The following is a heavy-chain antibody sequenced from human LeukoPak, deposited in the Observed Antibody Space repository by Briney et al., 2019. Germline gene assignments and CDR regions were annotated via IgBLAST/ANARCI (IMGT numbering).Heavy chain of an antibody. Sequence: SVKVSCKASGYTFTGYYMHWVRQAPGQGLEWMGGIIPIFATANYAQKFQGRVTITADESTSTAYMELSSLRSEDTAVYYCARGTDCSSTSCYSGLPDYNYYMDVWGKGTTVTISS. J-gene: IGHJ6*03. V-gene: IGHV1-69*13. CDR1: GYTFTGYY. D-gene: IGHD2-2*01. CDR2: IIPIFATA. CDR3: ARGTDCSSTSCYSGLPDYNYYMDV.